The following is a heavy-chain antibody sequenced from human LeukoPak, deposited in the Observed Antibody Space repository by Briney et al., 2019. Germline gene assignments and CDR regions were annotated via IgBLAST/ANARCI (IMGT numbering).Heavy chain of an antibody. CDR2: INWIGGGT. Sequence: PGGSLRLSCAASGFTFDYYGMSWVRQAPRKGLEWVSGINWIGGGTGYADSVKGRFTISSDNAKNSLYLQMNSLRSEDTALYYCARGPESSGPFDIWGQGTMVTVSS. D-gene: IGHD3-22*01. V-gene: IGHV3-20*04. CDR3: ARGPESSGPFDI. J-gene: IGHJ3*02. CDR1: GFTFDYYG.